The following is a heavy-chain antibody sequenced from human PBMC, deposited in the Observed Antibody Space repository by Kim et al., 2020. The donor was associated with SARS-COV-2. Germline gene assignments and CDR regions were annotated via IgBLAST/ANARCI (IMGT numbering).Heavy chain of an antibody. V-gene: IGHV3-33*01. CDR3: AREGSGYFDYCVDY. Sequence: GGSLRLSCAASGFTFSSYGMHWVRQAPGKGLEWVAVIWYDGSNKYYADSVKGRFTISRDNSKNTPYLQMNSLRAEDTAVYYCAREGSGYFDYCVDYWGQG. CDR1: GFTFSSYG. D-gene: IGHD3-3*01. CDR2: IWYDGSNK. J-gene: IGHJ4*02.